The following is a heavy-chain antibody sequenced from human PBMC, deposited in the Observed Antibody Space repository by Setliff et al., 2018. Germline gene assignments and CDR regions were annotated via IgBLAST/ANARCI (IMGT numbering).Heavy chain of an antibody. V-gene: IGHV4-38-2*02. CDR3: VRDRTAYSYGLDV. D-gene: IGHD5-18*01. CDR1: GHSIDSDSY. CDR2: LYRTANT. Sequence: SETLSLTCAVSGHSIDSDSYWGWIRQSPGKGLEWIGSLYRTANTYYNPAVRSRVTISPDTSKNQFSLKLTSVTAADTAVYYCVRDRTAYSYGLDVWGQGTTVTVS. J-gene: IGHJ6*02.